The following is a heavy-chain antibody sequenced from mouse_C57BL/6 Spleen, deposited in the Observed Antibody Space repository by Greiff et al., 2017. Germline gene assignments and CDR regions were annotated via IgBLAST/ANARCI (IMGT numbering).Heavy chain of an antibody. J-gene: IGHJ4*01. V-gene: IGHV5-17*01. CDR1: GFTFSDYG. CDR2: ISSGSSTI. CDR3: ARNYYPYAMDD. D-gene: IGHD1-1*01. Sequence: EVQLVESGGGLVKPGGSLKLSCAASGFTFSDYGMHWVRQAPEKGLEWVAYISSGSSTIYYADTVKGRFTLSRDNAKNTLFLQLTSLTSEATAMDYCARNYYPYAMDDWGQGTSGTV.